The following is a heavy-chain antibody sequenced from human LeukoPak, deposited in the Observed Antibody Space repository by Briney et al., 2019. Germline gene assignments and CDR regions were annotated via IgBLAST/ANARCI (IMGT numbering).Heavy chain of an antibody. V-gene: IGHV3-23*01. CDR2: ISGSGGST. CDR1: GFTFRSYA. J-gene: IGHJ4*02. Sequence: PGGSLRLSCAASGFTFRSYAMSWVRQAPGKGLEWVSVISGSGGSTYYADSVKGRFTISRDNSKNTLYLQMNSLRAEDTAVYYWAKGLYRGSYDGFDSWGQGALVTVSS. CDR3: AKGLYRGSYDGFDS. D-gene: IGHD1-26*01.